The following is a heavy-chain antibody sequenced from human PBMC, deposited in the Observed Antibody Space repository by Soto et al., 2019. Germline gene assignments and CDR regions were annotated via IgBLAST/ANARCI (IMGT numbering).Heavy chain of an antibody. J-gene: IGHJ4*02. CDR1: GGSVSPYY. CDR3: AKGGTSSLPFDY. V-gene: IGHV4-59*02. Sequence: QVQLQESGPGLVKPSETLSLTCTVSGGSVSPYYWSWIRQSPGKGLGWIGNIRYSGSTDYNPSLKSRVTISIDTSTNQFSLKLTSVTAADTAVYYCAKGGTSSLPFDYWGQGTLVTVSS. D-gene: IGHD2-2*01. CDR2: IRYSGST.